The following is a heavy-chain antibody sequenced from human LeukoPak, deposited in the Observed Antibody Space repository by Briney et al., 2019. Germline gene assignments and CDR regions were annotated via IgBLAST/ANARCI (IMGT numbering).Heavy chain of an antibody. Sequence: ASVKVSCKASGYTFTGYYMHRVRQAPGQGLEWMGWINPNSGGTNYAQKFQGRVTMTRDTSISTAYMELSRLRSDDPAVYYCARVLGSGWYPSLFDYWGQGTLVTVSS. D-gene: IGHD6-19*01. V-gene: IGHV1-2*02. J-gene: IGHJ4*02. CDR3: ARVLGSGWYPSLFDY. CDR2: INPNSGGT. CDR1: GYTFTGYY.